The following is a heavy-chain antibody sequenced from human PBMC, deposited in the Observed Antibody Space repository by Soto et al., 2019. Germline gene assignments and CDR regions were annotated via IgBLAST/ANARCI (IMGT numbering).Heavy chain of an antibody. CDR2: SIPIQGRA. J-gene: IGHJ6*03. V-gene: IGHV1-69*02. CDR3: AKSLVFVDHAYMDV. CDR1: GGSFISYI. D-gene: IGHD2-21*01. Sequence: QVQLVQSGAEVRKPGSSVKVSCEASGGSFISYIFTWVRQAPGQGLEWMGRSIPIQGRADYALKFQDRVTIPADRPTQTFYMERRSLRPEDTALYYCAKSLVFVDHAYMDVWGKGTTVTVSS.